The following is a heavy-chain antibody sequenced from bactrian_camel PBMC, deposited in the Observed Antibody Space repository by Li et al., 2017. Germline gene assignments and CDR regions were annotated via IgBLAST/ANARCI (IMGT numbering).Heavy chain of an antibody. CDR1: KSIIGFAHC. V-gene: IGHV3S54*01. D-gene: IGHD3*01. Sequence: HVQLVESGGGSVEAGGSVRLSCAASKSIIGFAHCMGWFRQAQGREREGVARIYPGGGRTVYSDSVAGRFTIFRDNEKNTLFLQMDNLQVEDTAMYYCAADQVRDCSLIPSVKLRYYGQGTQVTVS. CDR2: IYPGGGRT. J-gene: IGHJ4*01.